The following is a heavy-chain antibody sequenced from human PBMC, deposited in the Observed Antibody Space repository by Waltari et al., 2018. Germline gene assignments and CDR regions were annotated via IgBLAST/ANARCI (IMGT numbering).Heavy chain of an antibody. J-gene: IGHJ4*02. CDR2: ISSSSTI. D-gene: IGHD3-10*01. V-gene: IGHV3-48*01. Sequence: EVQLVESGGGLVQPGGSLRLSCAASGFTFSSYSMNWVRQAPGKGLEWVSYISSSSTIYYADSVKGRFTISRDNAKNSLYLQMNSLRAEDTAVYYCARAAGWFGELLSGGAGYFDYWGQGTLVTVSS. CDR1: GFTFSSYS. CDR3: ARAAGWFGELLSGGAGYFDY.